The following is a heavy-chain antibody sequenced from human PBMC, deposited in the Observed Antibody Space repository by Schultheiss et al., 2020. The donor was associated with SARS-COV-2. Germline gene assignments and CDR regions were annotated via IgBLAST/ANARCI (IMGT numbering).Heavy chain of an antibody. V-gene: IGHV4-61*02. CDR1: GGSISSSSYY. CDR3: ARGGEGYYYYGMDV. J-gene: IGHJ6*02. D-gene: IGHD2-21*01. Sequence: SETLSLTCTVSGGSISSSSYYWSWIRQPAGKGLEWIGRIYTSGSTNYNPSLKSRVTISVDTSKNQFSLKLSSVTAADTAVYYCARGGEGYYYYGMDVWGQGTTVTVSS. CDR2: IYTSGST.